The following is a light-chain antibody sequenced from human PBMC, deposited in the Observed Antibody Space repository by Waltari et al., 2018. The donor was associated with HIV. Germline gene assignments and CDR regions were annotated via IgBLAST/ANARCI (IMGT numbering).Light chain of an antibody. J-gene: IGLJ2*01. Sequence: QSVLTQPASVSASPGQSITISCTGSTSDIGDYNYVSWYQQGPGKAPKLIIYEVSNRPSGVSKRFSGSKSGNTASLTISGLQPEDEADYFCGSFSTISTLIFGGGTKVTVL. V-gene: IGLV2-14*01. CDR3: GSFSTISTLI. CDR2: EVS. CDR1: TSDIGDYNY.